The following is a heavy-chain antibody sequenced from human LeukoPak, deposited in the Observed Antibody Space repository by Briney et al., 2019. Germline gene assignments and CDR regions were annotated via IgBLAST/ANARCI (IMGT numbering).Heavy chain of an antibody. CDR3: AKELDVDTPVVDY. D-gene: IGHD5-18*01. V-gene: IGHV3-30*18. CDR2: ISYDGSNK. Sequence: PGGSLRLSCAASGFTFSSFAMTWVRQAPGKGLEWVAVISYDGSNKYYADSVKGRFTISRDNSKNTLYLQMNSLRAEDTAVYYCAKELDVDTPVVDYWGQGTLVTVSS. CDR1: GFTFSSFA. J-gene: IGHJ4*02.